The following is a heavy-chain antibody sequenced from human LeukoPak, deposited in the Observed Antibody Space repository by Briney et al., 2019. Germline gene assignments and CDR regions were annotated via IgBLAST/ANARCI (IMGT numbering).Heavy chain of an antibody. Sequence: GGSLRLSCAASGFTFSSYAMSWVRQAPGKGLEWVSAISGSGGSTYYADSVKGRFTISRDNSKNTLYLQMNSLRDEDTAVYYCAKDWNPELAVAGTVSIDYWGQGTLVTVSS. CDR1: GFTFSSYA. V-gene: IGHV3-23*01. CDR3: AKDWNPELAVAGTVSIDY. J-gene: IGHJ4*02. D-gene: IGHD6-19*01. CDR2: ISGSGGST.